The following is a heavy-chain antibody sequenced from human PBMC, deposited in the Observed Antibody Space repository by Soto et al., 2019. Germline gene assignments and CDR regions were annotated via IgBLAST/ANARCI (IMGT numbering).Heavy chain of an antibody. CDR1: GFTFGNYW. CDR3: ARDGADGLPDRCCDY. J-gene: IGHJ4*02. V-gene: IGHV3-7*01. Sequence: GGSLRLSCTGSGFTFGNYWMSWVRQAPWKGLEWVANIKPDGSDKYYEESVKGRFTISRDNAKNSLHLQMSSLSAEDTAVYFCARDGADGLPDRCCDYWGQGTLVTVSS. D-gene: IGHD2-15*01. CDR2: IKPDGSDK.